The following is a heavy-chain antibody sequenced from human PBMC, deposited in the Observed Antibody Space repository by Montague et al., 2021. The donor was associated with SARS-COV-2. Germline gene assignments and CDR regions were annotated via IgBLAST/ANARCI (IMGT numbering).Heavy chain of an antibody. CDR1: GDSVCSKGAA. J-gene: IGHJ4*02. Sequence: CAISGDSVCSKGAAWKWDRQTPERGLEWQGRTYYRSKWYNDYAVSVKSRITINPDTSKNQISLQLNSVTPEDTAVYYCARTSASSDYWGQGTLVTVSS. V-gene: IGHV6-1*01. D-gene: IGHD1-26*01. CDR2: TYYRSKWYN. CDR3: ARTSASSDY.